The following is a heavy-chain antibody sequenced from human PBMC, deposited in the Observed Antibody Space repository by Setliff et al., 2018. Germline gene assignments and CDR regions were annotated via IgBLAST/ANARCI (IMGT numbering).Heavy chain of an antibody. CDR2: IDWDDDK. J-gene: IGHJ4*02. Sequence: TLSLTCTFSGFSLSTSGMCVSWIRQPPGKALEWLARIDWDDDKYYSTSLKTRLTISKDTSKNQVVLTMTNMDPVDTATYYCARIYCSGGSCYLDYWGQGTLVTVSS. D-gene: IGHD2-15*01. V-gene: IGHV2-70*11. CDR1: GFSLSTSGMC. CDR3: ARIYCSGGSCYLDY.